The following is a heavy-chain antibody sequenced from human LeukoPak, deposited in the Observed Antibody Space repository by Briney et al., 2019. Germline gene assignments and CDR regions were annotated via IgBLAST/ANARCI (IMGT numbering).Heavy chain of an antibody. D-gene: IGHD6-19*01. CDR2: IYYSGST. Sequence: SETLSLTCTVSGGSISGYYWSWIRQPPGKGLEWIGYIYYSGSTNYNPSLKSRVTISVDTSKNQFSLKLSSVTAADTAVYYCARGHFTTGYSSGWYKLRGALFDYWGQGTLVTVSS. CDR1: GGSISGYY. CDR3: ARGHFTTGYSSGWYKLRGALFDY. V-gene: IGHV4-59*12. J-gene: IGHJ4*02.